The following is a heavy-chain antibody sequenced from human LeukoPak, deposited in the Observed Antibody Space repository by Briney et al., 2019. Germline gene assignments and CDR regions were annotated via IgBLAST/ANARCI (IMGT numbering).Heavy chain of an antibody. J-gene: IGHJ5*02. CDR2: IYYSGST. D-gene: IGHD3-3*01. V-gene: IGHV4-39*07. CDR3: ARVAASSYDFWSGYYRNWFDP. CDR1: GGSISSSNYY. Sequence: SETLSLTCTVSGGSISSSNYYWGWIRQPPGEGLEWIGNIYYSGSTNYNPSLKSRVTISVDRSKNQFSLKLSSVTAADTAVYYCARVAASSYDFWSGYYRNWFDPWGQGTLVTVSS.